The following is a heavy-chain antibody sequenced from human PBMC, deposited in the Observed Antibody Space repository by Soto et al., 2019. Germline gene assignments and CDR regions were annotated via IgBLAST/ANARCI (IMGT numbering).Heavy chain of an antibody. D-gene: IGHD3-10*01. V-gene: IGHV1-46*01. Sequence: ASVKVSCKASGYTFTSYYMHWVRQAPGQGLEWMGIINPSGGSTSYAQKFQGRVTITRDTSASTAYMELSSLRSEDTAVYYCARDFKGRAVRGAVSYYYVMDVWGQGTTVTVSS. CDR3: ARDFKGRAVRGAVSYYYVMDV. J-gene: IGHJ6*02. CDR1: GYTFTSYY. CDR2: INPSGGST.